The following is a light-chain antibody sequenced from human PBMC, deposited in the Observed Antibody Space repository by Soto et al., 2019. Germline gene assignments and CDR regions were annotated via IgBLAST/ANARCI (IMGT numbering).Light chain of an antibody. CDR3: CSYAGSNTWV. CDR2: EGS. J-gene: IGLJ3*02. V-gene: IGLV2-23*01. CDR1: SRDVGSYNL. Sequence: QSALTQPASVSGSPGQSITISCTGTSRDVGSYNLVSWYQKHPGKAPKLITYEGSKRPSGVSDRFSGSKSGNTASLTISGLQAEDESDYYCCSYAGSNTWVFGGGTKLTVL.